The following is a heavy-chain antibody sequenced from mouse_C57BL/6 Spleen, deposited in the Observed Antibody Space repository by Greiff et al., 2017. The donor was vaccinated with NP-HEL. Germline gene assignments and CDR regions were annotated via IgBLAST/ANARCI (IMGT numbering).Heavy chain of an antibody. D-gene: IGHD2-14*01. V-gene: IGHV1-61*01. Sequence: VQRVESGAELVRPGSSVKLSCKASGYTFTSYWMDWVKQRPGQGLEWIGNIYPSDSETHYNQKFKDKATLTLDKSSSTAYMQLSSLTSEDSAVYYCSREEYDAVFGYWGQRTLVTVSA. CDR1: GYTFTSYW. CDR3: SREEYDAVFGY. J-gene: IGHJ3*01. CDR2: IYPSDSET.